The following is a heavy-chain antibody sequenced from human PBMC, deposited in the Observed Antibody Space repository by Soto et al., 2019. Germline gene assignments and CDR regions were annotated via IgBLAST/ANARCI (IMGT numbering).Heavy chain of an antibody. V-gene: IGHV4-59*01. Sequence: QLQLQESGPRLVKSSETLSLTCTVSGGSISSYYWRWIRQSPGRGLEWIGYVHYSGTTNYNPSLKSRVAMSLDSSKRQFSLTLNSVTAADTAVYYCARGPALIYGDYPGAGYFDFWGQGIQVTVSS. J-gene: IGHJ4*02. CDR3: ARGPALIYGDYPGAGYFDF. CDR2: VHYSGTT. D-gene: IGHD4-17*01. CDR1: GGSISSYY.